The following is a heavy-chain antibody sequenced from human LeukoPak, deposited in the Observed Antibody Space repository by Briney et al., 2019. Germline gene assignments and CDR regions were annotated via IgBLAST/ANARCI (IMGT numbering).Heavy chain of an antibody. Sequence: SETLSLTCTVSDDPINSGVYYWNWIRQPAGKGLEWIGHIYTSGTTTNSNPSLKSRVAISLDTSKNHFSLRLSSVAAADTAVYYCARAKKRSGRSRNFYLDVWGKGTTVTVSS. J-gene: IGHJ6*03. CDR2: IYTSGTTT. D-gene: IGHD1-26*01. CDR3: ARAKKRSGRSRNFYLDV. CDR1: DDPINSGVYY. V-gene: IGHV4-61*09.